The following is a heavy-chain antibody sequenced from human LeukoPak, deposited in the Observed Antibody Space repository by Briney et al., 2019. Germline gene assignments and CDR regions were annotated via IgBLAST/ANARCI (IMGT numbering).Heavy chain of an antibody. CDR1: GFTFSSYE. Sequence: GGSLRLSCAASGFTFSSYEMNWVRQAPGKGLEWVSYISSSGSTIYYADSVKGRFTISRDNAKNSLYLQMNSLRAEDTAVYYCAREGDSGIDVWGQGTTVTVSS. J-gene: IGHJ6*02. CDR3: AREGDSGIDV. D-gene: IGHD1-26*01. V-gene: IGHV3-48*03. CDR2: ISSSGSTI.